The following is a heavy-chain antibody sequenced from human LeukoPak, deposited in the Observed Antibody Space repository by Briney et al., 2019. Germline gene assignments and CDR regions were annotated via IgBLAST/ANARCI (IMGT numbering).Heavy chain of an antibody. CDR1: GGSISSGGYY. CDR2: IYYSGST. D-gene: IGHD1-14*01. CDR3: ARGSPPENFDY. J-gene: IGHJ4*02. V-gene: IGHV4-61*08. Sequence: SQTLSLTCTVSGGSISSGGYYWSWIRQPPGKGLEWIGYIYYSGSTNYNPSLKSRVTISVDTSKNQFSLKLSSVTAADTAVYYCARGSPPENFDYWGQGTLVTVSS.